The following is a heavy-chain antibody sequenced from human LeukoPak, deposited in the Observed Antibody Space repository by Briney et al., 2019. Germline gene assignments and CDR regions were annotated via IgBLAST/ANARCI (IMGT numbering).Heavy chain of an antibody. Sequence: PGGSLRLSCAAPGFTFSSYAVSWVRQAPGKGLEWVSAISGSGGSTYYADSVKGRFTISRDNSKNTLYLQMNSLRAEDTAVYYCAKGEQLVPYYYYYMDVWGKGTTVTVSS. D-gene: IGHD6-6*01. V-gene: IGHV3-23*01. CDR3: AKGEQLVPYYYYYMDV. CDR2: ISGSGGST. J-gene: IGHJ6*03. CDR1: GFTFSSYA.